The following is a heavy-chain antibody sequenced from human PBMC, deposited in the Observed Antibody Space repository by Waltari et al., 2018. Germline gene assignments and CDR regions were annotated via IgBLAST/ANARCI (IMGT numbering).Heavy chain of an antibody. Sequence: EVQLVESGGNLVQPGESLRLSCAASGFTFSRFWMHWVRQGPGKGLVWVSRINSDGTSIGYADSVKGRFTISRDNAKNTLYLQMKSLRAEDTGVYYCARARQQLVLGFDYWGQGTLVTVSS. CDR3: ARARQQLVLGFDY. J-gene: IGHJ4*02. CDR1: GFTFSRFW. D-gene: IGHD6-13*01. V-gene: IGHV3-74*01. CDR2: INSDGTSI.